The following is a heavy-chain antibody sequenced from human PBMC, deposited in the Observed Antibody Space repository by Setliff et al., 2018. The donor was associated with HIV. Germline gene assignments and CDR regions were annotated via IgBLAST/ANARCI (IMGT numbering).Heavy chain of an antibody. CDR1: GYTFTSYA. V-gene: IGHV7-4-1*02. CDR2: INTKTGNP. D-gene: IGHD3-10*01. CDR3: ARAPFSQFFRGSPYYFDY. Sequence: ASVKVSCKASGYTFTSYAMNWVRQAPGQGLEWLGWINTKTGNPTYVQGFPGQFVFSLDTSVSTAYLEISSLKAEDTAVYYCARAPFSQFFRGSPYYFDYWGQGSLVTVSS. J-gene: IGHJ4*02.